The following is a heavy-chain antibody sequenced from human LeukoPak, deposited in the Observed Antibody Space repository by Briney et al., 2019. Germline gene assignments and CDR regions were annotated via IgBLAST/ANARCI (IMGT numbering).Heavy chain of an antibody. D-gene: IGHD2-15*01. J-gene: IGHJ6*03. Sequence: GGSLRLSCRASGFTFSSYDMHWVRQAPGKGLEWVAVISYDGSNKYYADSVKGRFTISRDNSKNTLYLQMNSLRAEDTAVFYCARVRSGPYMDVWGKGTTVTVSS. CDR3: ARVRSGPYMDV. CDR2: ISYDGSNK. V-gene: IGHV3-30*03. CDR1: GFTFSSYD.